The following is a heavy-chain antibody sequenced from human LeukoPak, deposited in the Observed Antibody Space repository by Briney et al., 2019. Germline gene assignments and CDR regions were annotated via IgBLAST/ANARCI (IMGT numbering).Heavy chain of an antibody. J-gene: IGHJ4*02. CDR3: ARDYTGGWNDY. V-gene: IGHV3-74*01. CDR1: GFNFNNYW. D-gene: IGHD1-1*01. CDR2: INDYGTTT. Sequence: GGSLRLSCAASGFNFNNYWMHWVRQAPGKGLVWVSRINDYGTTTTYADSVKGRFTISRDNSKNTLYLQMNSLRAEDTAVYYCARDYTGGWNDYWGQGTLVTVSS.